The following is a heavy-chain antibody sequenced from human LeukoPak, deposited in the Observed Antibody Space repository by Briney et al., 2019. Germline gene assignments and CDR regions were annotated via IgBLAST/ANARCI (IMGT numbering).Heavy chain of an antibody. Sequence: SETLSLTCTVSGGSISSYYWSWIRQPPGKGLEWIGYIYYSGSTNYNPSLKSRVTVSVDTSKNQFSLKLSSVTAADTAVYYCARVRQIYDYYCYMDVWGKGTTVTVSS. V-gene: IGHV4-59*01. CDR2: IYYSGST. J-gene: IGHJ6*03. CDR3: ARVRQIYDYYCYMDV. CDR1: GGSISSYY.